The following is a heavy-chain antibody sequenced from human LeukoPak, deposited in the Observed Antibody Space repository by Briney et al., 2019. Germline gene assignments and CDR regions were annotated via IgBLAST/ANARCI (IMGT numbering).Heavy chain of an antibody. CDR2: ISYDGSNK. CDR3: AKVVGVHDAFDI. J-gene: IGHJ3*02. V-gene: IGHV3-30*18. Sequence: GGSLRLSCAASGFTLSSYGMHWVRQAPGKGLEWVAVISYDGSNKYYADSVKGRFTISRDNSKNTLYLQMNSLRAEDTAVYYCAKVVGVHDAFDIWGQGTMVTVSS. CDR1: GFTLSSYG. D-gene: IGHD6-6*01.